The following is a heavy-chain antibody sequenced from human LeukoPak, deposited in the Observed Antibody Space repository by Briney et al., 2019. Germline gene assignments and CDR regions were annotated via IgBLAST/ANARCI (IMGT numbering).Heavy chain of an antibody. CDR1: GGTFSSYA. CDR2: IIPIFCTA. V-gene: IGHV1-69*01. D-gene: IGHD3-10*01. CDR3: ARNTYYSDYFDY. J-gene: IGHJ4*02. Sequence: SVKVSCKASGGTFSSYAISWVRQAPGQALEWMGGIIPIFCTANYAQKFQGRVTITAAGSTSTAYMELSSLTSEDTAVYYCARNTYYSDYFDYWGQGTMVTVSS.